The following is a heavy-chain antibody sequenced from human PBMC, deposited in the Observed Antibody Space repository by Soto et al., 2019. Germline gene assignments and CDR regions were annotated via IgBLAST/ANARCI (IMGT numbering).Heavy chain of an antibody. Sequence: QVQLVQSGAEVKKPGASVKVSCKASGYTFSSYGISWVRQAPGQGLEWMGWISGYSALTYYAQEFQGRDTMTTDTSTNTVYMELRSLRSDDTAVYYCAREWDNKSEHSSGWYDDFWGQGTLVTVSS. D-gene: IGHD6-19*01. J-gene: IGHJ4*02. V-gene: IGHV1-18*01. CDR3: AREWDNKSEHSSGWYDDF. CDR1: GYTFSSYG. CDR2: ISGYSALT.